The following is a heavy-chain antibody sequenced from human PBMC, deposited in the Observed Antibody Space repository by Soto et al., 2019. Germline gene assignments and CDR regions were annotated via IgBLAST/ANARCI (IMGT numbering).Heavy chain of an antibody. Sequence: EVQLVESGGGLVQPGGSLKLSCAASGFPFGGSTIEWVRQAPGTGLEWVVRIGDPSKSYTTAYGASVRGRFTASRDDSKNTANLQMDSLKTEDTAVYYCARHYSTVSGYYSFDYWGQGTVVTVSS. CDR1: GFPFGGST. CDR2: IGDPSKSYTT. J-gene: IGHJ4*02. V-gene: IGHV3-73*02. CDR3: ARHYSTVSGYYSFDY. D-gene: IGHD3-22*01.